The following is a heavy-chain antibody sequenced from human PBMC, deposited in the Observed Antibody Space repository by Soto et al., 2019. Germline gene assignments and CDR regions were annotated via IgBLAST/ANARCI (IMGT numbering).Heavy chain of an antibody. Sequence: QVQLQESGPGLVKPSWTLSLTCAVSGGSISSSNCWSGVRQPPWKGLEWIGAIYHRGSNNYNPSLKRRVTKSVDKSKNQFALTLSSVAAADTAVYYCARGIADQSSSAYYYYYYGMDVWGQGTTVTVSS. CDR1: GGSISSSNC. J-gene: IGHJ6*02. V-gene: IGHV4-4*02. CDR3: ARGIADQSSSAYYYYYYGMDV. D-gene: IGHD6-13*01. CDR2: IYHRGSN.